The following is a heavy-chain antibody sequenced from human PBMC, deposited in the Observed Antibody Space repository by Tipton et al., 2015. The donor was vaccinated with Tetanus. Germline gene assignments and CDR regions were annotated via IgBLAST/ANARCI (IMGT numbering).Heavy chain of an antibody. CDR1: GFTFSNYA. CDR2: LSGSGSAT. V-gene: IGHV3-23*01. D-gene: IGHD5-18*01. J-gene: IGHJ4*02. CDR3: AKSKRGYSYGSFDD. Sequence: SLRLSCATSGFTFSNYAMSWVRQAPGKGLEWVSTLSGSGSATYYAGSVGGRFTISRDNSKNSLFLQMDSLRAEDTAFYFCAKSKRGYSYGSFDDWGQGTLVAVSS.